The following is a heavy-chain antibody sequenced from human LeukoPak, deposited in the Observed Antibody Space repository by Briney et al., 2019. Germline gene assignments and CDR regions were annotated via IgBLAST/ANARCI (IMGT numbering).Heavy chain of an antibody. CDR3: AKPPDGYNSGAFGY. D-gene: IGHD5-24*01. CDR2: IWYDGTNK. J-gene: IGHJ4*02. V-gene: IGHV3-33*06. Sequence: GRSLSLFCAASGFTFSSYGMHWVRQAPGKGLGWVVLIWYDGTNKYYADSVKGRFTISRDNSKNTLYLQMNSLRVEDTAVYYCAKPPDGYNSGAFGYWGQGTLVTVSS. CDR1: GFTFSSYG.